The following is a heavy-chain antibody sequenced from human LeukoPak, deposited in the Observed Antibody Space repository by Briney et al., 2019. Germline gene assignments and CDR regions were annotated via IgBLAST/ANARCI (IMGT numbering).Heavy chain of an antibody. J-gene: IGHJ5*02. D-gene: IGHD3-10*01. Sequence: GASVKVSCKASGYTFTSYYMHWVRQAPGQGLEWMGIINPSGGSTSYAQKFQGRVTMTRDTSTSTVYMELSSLRSEDTAVYYCAREGVRGVIRTKVKVGWFDPWGQGTLVTVSS. CDR3: AREGVRGVIRTKVKVGWFDP. CDR2: INPSGGST. V-gene: IGHV1-46*01. CDR1: GYTFTSYY.